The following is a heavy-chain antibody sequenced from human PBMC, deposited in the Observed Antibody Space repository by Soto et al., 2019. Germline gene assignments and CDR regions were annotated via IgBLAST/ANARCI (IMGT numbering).Heavy chain of an antibody. D-gene: IGHD3-10*01. CDR2: INSACGST. Sequence: SGGSLRLSCAASGFTFGTYSMTWVRQAPGKGLEWVSVINSACGSTFYADYVKGRFTISRDNFKNTLYLQMNSLRAEDTAVYYCARKRGHYYAMDVWGQGTTVTVSS. CDR3: ARKRGHYYAMDV. J-gene: IGHJ6*02. CDR1: GFTFGTYS. V-gene: IGHV3-23*01.